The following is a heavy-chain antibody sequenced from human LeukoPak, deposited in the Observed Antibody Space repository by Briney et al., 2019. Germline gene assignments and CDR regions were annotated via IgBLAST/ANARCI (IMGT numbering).Heavy chain of an antibody. V-gene: IGHV4-34*01. CDR1: GGSFSGYC. J-gene: IGHJ4*02. CDR2: INHSGST. CDR3: ARGGVRGVMWLGY. Sequence: SETLSLTCAVYGGSFSGYCWSWIRQPPGKGLEWIGEINHSGSTNYNPSLRSRVTISVDTSKNQFSLKLSSVTAADTAVYYCARGGVRGVMWLGYWGQGTLVTVSS. D-gene: IGHD3-10*01.